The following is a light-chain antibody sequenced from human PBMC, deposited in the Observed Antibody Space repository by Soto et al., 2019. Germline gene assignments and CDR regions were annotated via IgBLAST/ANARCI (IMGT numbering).Light chain of an antibody. V-gene: IGKV4-1*01. J-gene: IGKJ1*01. Sequence: EIVMAQFPETLAVSVGERATIKCRSSQSLLHSSDNRNYLTWYQQKPGQPPKLLIYWASTRQSGVPDRVSGSGSGTDVTLTINSLQAEDVAVYDCQQYYSTPWTFGQGTKVDIK. CDR2: WAS. CDR3: QQYYSTPWT. CDR1: QSLLHSSDNRNY.